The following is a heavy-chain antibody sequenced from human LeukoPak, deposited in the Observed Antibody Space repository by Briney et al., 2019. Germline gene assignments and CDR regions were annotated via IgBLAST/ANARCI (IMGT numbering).Heavy chain of an antibody. CDR1: GGSICSGGYS. CDR2: IYHSGST. V-gene: IGHV4-30-2*01. D-gene: IGHD7-27*01. CDR3: ARALPGDLGSYFDY. Sequence: SQTLSLTCAVSGGSICSGGYSWSWIRQPPGKGLEWIGYIYHSGSTYYNPSLKSRVTISVDRSKNQFFLKLSSVTAADTAVYYCARALPGDLGSYFDYWGQGTLVTVSS. J-gene: IGHJ4*02.